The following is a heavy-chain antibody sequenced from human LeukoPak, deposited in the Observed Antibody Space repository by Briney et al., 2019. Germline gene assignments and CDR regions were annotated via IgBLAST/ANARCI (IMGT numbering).Heavy chain of an antibody. CDR3: ARDTAYCGGDCAFDY. J-gene: IGHJ4*02. V-gene: IGHV3-23*01. Sequence: GGSLRLSCAASGFTFSSYAMSWVRQAPGKGLEWVSAISGSGGSTYYADSVKGRFTISRDNAKNSLYLQMNSLRAEDTAVYYCARDTAYCGGDCAFDYWGQGTLVTVSS. D-gene: IGHD2-21*02. CDR2: ISGSGGST. CDR1: GFTFSSYA.